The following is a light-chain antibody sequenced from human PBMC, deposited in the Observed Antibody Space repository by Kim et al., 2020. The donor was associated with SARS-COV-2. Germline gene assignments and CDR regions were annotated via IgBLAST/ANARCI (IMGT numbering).Light chain of an antibody. J-gene: IGLJ2*01. CDR3: SSYTTDSSVV. V-gene: IGLV2-14*01. Sequence: QPVLTQPASVSGSPGQSITISCTGTSSDVGGYHYVSWYQQHPGKAPKLMIYEVSNRPSGVSNRFSGSKSGNTASLAISGLQAEDEADYYCSSYTTDSSVVFGGGTQRTVL. CDR2: EVS. CDR1: SSDVGGYHY.